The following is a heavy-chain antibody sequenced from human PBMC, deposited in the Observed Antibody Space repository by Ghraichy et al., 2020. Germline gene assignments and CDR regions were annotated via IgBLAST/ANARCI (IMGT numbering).Heavy chain of an antibody. Sequence: GGSLRLSCAASGFTFNNYWMSWVRQAPGKGLEWVANIHQDGSQIHYVDSVKGRFTISRDNANNSLFLQMNSLRAEDTAVYYCARAPGQSSCSGGTCYPNWFDPWGQGTLVTVSS. V-gene: IGHV3-7*03. D-gene: IGHD2-15*01. CDR2: IHQDGSQI. CDR3: ARAPGQSSCSGGTCYPNWFDP. CDR1: GFTFNNYW. J-gene: IGHJ5*02.